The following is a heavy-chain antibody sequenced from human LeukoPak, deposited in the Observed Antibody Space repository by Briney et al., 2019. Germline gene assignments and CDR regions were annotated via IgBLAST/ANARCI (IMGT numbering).Heavy chain of an antibody. CDR3: AKDAGSSWNIYYYYGMDV. Sequence: GGSLRLSCAASGFTFSSYGMHWVRQAPGKGLEWVAFIRYDKSNEYYANSVKGRFTISRDNSKNTLSLQMHSLRAEDTAVYYCAKDAGSSWNIYYYYGMDVWGQGTTVTVSS. J-gene: IGHJ6*02. CDR2: IRYDKSNE. CDR1: GFTFSSYG. D-gene: IGHD6-13*01. V-gene: IGHV3-30*02.